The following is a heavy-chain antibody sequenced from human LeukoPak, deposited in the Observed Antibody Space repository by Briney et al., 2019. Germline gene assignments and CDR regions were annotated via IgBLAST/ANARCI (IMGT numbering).Heavy chain of an antibody. CDR1: GITFSGSA. J-gene: IGHJ4*02. CDR3: TSRGGNAQTAFDY. Sequence: GGSLRLSCAASGITFSGSAMHWVRQASGKGLEWVGRIRSKANSYATAYAASVKGRFTISRDDSKNTAYLQMNSLKTEDTAVYYCTSRGGNAQTAFDYWGQGTLVTVSS. V-gene: IGHV3-73*01. D-gene: IGHD4-23*01. CDR2: IRSKANSYAT.